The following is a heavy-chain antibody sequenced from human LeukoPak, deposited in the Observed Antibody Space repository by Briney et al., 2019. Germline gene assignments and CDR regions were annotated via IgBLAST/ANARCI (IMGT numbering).Heavy chain of an antibody. CDR3: ARDAYGSGSLDY. Sequence: GGSLRLTCAASGFFFSSYGMHWVRQAPGKGLEWVAVIWYDGSNKYYADSVKGRFTISRDNSKNTLYLQMNSLRAEDTAVYYCARDAYGSGSLDYWGQGTLVTVSS. CDR2: IWYDGSNK. J-gene: IGHJ4*02. D-gene: IGHD3-10*01. CDR1: GFFFSSYG. V-gene: IGHV3-33*01.